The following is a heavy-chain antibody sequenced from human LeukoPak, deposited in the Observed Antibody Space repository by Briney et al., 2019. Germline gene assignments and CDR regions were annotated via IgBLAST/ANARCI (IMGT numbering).Heavy chain of an antibody. J-gene: IGHJ4*02. V-gene: IGHV4-59*01. CDR1: GGSISSYY. CDR3: ARRVHSSSWSSYFDY. D-gene: IGHD6-13*01. Sequence: SETLSLTCTVSGGSISSYYWSWIRQPPRKGLEWIGYIYYSGSTNYNPSLKSRVTISVDTSKNQFSLKLSSVTAADTAVYYCARRVHSSSWSSYFDYWGQETLVTVSS. CDR2: IYYSGST.